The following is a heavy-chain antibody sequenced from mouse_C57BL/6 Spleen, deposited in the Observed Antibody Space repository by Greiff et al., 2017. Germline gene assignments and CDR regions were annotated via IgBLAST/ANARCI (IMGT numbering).Heavy chain of an antibody. CDR3: ARDKGYDYPWFAY. CDR1: GFTFSSYA. D-gene: IGHD2-4*01. J-gene: IGHJ3*01. CDR2: ISDGGSYT. Sequence: EVKLMESGGGLVKPGGSLKLSCAASGFTFSSYAMSWVRQTPEKRLEWVATISDGGSYTYYPDNVKGRFTISRDNAKNNLYLQMSHLKSEDTAMYYCARDKGYDYPWFAYWGQGTLVTVSA. V-gene: IGHV5-4*01.